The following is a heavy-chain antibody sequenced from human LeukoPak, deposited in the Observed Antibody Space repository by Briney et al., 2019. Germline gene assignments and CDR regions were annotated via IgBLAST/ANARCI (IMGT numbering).Heavy chain of an antibody. CDR2: ISGSGGST. Sequence: GGSLRLSCAASGFTFDNYAMAWVRQAPGKGLEWVSSISGSGGSTYYADSVKGRFTISRDNSKNTLYLQMNSLRAEDTAVYYCAKSGGLLWFGELLYFDYWGQGTLVTVSS. CDR3: AKSGGLLWFGELLYFDY. D-gene: IGHD3-10*01. V-gene: IGHV3-23*01. CDR1: GFTFDNYA. J-gene: IGHJ4*02.